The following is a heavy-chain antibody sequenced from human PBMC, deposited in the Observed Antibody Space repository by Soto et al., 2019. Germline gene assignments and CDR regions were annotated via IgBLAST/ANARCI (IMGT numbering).Heavy chain of an antibody. CDR2: ISGSGGST. CDR3: AKDRLRYFDWLLMGGDY. J-gene: IGHJ4*02. Sequence: EVQLLESGGGLVQPGGSLRLSCAASGFTFSSYAMSWVRQAPGKGLEWVSAISGSGGSTYYADSVKGRFTISRDNSKNTLYLQMNSLRAEDTAVYYCAKDRLRYFDWLLMGGDYWGQGTLVTVSS. V-gene: IGHV3-23*01. D-gene: IGHD3-9*01. CDR1: GFTFSSYA.